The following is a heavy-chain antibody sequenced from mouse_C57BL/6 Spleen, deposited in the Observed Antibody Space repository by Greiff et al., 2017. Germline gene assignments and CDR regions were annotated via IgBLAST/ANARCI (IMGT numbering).Heavy chain of an antibody. CDR1: GYTFTDYE. Sequence: QVQLQQSGAELVRPGASVTLSCKASGYTFTDYEMHWVKQTPVHGLEWIGAIDPETGGTAYNQKFKGKAILTADKSSSTAYMELRSLTSEDSAVYYGTRGRDYYGSSSYLYFEVWGTGTTVTVSS. CDR2: IDPETGGT. D-gene: IGHD1-1*01. CDR3: TRGRDYYGSSSYLYFEV. V-gene: IGHV1-15*01. J-gene: IGHJ1*03.